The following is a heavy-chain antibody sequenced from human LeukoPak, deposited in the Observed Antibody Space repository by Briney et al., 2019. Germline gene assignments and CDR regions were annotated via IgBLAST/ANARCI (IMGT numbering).Heavy chain of an antibody. CDR1: GGSINRYY. Sequence: SETLSLTCTVSGGSINRYYWSWIRQPPGKGLEWIGYIYYSGNTNYNPSLKSRVTISVDTSQNQFSLNLSSVTAADTAVYYCARGRYRAYVPRYFFDYWGQGTLVTVSS. CDR3: ARGRYRAYVPRYFFDY. D-gene: IGHD5-12*01. J-gene: IGHJ4*02. V-gene: IGHV4-59*08. CDR2: IYYSGNT.